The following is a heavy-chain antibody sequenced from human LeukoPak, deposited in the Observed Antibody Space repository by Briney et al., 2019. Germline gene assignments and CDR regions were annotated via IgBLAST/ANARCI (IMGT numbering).Heavy chain of an antibody. J-gene: IGHJ5*02. Sequence: SVKVSCRASGGTFSSYAISWVRQAPGQGLEWMGGIIPIFGTANYAQKFQGRVTITADESTSTAYMELSSLRSEDTAVYYCARVLSGSYSWFDPWGQGTLVTVSS. V-gene: IGHV1-69*13. CDR1: GGTFSSYA. CDR2: IIPIFGTA. CDR3: ARVLSGSYSWFDP. D-gene: IGHD1-26*01.